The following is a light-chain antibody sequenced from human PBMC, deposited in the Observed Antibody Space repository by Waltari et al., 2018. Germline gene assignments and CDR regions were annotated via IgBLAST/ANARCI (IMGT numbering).Light chain of an antibody. V-gene: IGLV1-44*01. Sequence: QSVLTQPPSASGTPGQRVTIPCSGSSSHIGGNTVNWYQQPPGAAPKRLIYNNNQRPSGVPDRFSGSKSGTSASLAISSLQSEDEAHYYCAAWDDSLNAVVFGGGTKLTVL. CDR1: SSHIGGNT. J-gene: IGLJ2*01. CDR3: AAWDDSLNAVV. CDR2: NNN.